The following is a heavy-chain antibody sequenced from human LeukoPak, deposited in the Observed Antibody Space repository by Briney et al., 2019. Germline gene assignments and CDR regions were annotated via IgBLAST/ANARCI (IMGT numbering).Heavy chain of an antibody. CDR1: GFTFSSYA. J-gene: IGHJ4*02. CDR2: ISGSGGST. D-gene: IGHD6-13*01. V-gene: IGHV3-23*01. CDR3: AKDGTAAAGTVVDY. Sequence: GGSLRLSCVASGFTFSSYAVSWVRQAPGKGLEWVSVISGSGGSTHYADSVKGRFTISRDNSKNTLYLQMNSLRAEDTAVYYCAKDGTAAAGTVVDYWGQGTLVTVSS.